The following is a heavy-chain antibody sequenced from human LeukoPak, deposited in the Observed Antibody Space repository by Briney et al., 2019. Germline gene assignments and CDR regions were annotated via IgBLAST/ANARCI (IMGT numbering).Heavy chain of an antibody. V-gene: IGHV3-21*04. D-gene: IGHD5-12*01. CDR2: INNVGSHI. CDR3: ARAGYSGYGDAFDI. CDR1: GFTFSSSA. Sequence: GGSLRLSCAASGFTFSSSAMNWVRQAPGKGLEWVSSINNVGSHIYYAGSVRGRFTISRDNAKNLLYLQMDSLRAEDTAVYYCARAGYSGYGDAFDIWGQGTMVTVSS. J-gene: IGHJ3*02.